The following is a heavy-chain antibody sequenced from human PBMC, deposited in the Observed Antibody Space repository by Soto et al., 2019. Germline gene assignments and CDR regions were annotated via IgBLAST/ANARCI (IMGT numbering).Heavy chain of an antibody. Sequence: PGGSLRLSCSASGFTFSSYAMHWVRQAPGKGLEYVSAISSNGGSTYYADSVKGRFTISRDNAKNSLYLQMNSLRAEDTAVYYCARVRDWLQDYYYGMDVWGQGTTVTVSS. CDR2: ISSNGGST. V-gene: IGHV3-64*04. CDR3: ARVRDWLQDYYYGMDV. D-gene: IGHD3-9*01. J-gene: IGHJ6*02. CDR1: GFTFSSYA.